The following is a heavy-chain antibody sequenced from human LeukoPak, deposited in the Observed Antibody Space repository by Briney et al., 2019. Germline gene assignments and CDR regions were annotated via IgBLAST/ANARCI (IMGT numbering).Heavy chain of an antibody. D-gene: IGHD3-16*02. Sequence: SETLSLTCAVYGGSFSGYYWSWIRQPPGKGLEWIGEINHSGSTNYNPSLKSRVTISVDTSKNQFSLKLSSVTAADTAVYYCARAPYDYVWRSYRYHAFDIWGQGTMVTVSS. CDR2: INHSGST. J-gene: IGHJ3*02. CDR1: GGSFSGYY. V-gene: IGHV4-34*01. CDR3: ARAPYDYVWRSYRYHAFDI.